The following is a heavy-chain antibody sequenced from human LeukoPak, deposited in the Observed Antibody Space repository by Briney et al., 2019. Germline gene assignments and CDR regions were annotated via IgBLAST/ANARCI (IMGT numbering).Heavy chain of an antibody. CDR3: ARVDYGGHSDFDYFDY. V-gene: IGHV1-2*02. CDR1: GYTFTGYY. D-gene: IGHD4-23*01. J-gene: IGHJ4*02. CDR2: INPNSGGT. Sequence: WASVKVSCKASGYTFTGYYMHWVRQAPGQGLEWMGWINPNSGGTNYAQNLQGRVTMTTDTSTSTAYMELRSLRSDDTAVYYCARVDYGGHSDFDYFDYWGQGNPGHRLL.